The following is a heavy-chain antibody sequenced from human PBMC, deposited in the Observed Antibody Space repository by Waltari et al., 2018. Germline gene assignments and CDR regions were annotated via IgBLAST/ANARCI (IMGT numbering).Heavy chain of an antibody. J-gene: IGHJ4*02. Sequence: QVQLVQSGAEVKKPGASVKVSCKASGYTFTSYARHWVRPAPGQRLEWMGWINAGNGNTKYSQKFQGRVTITRDTSASTAYMELSSLRSEDTAVYYCARVGDSGYDYPFNYWGQGTLVTVSS. V-gene: IGHV1-3*01. CDR1: GYTFTSYA. D-gene: IGHD5-12*01. CDR2: INAGNGNT. CDR3: ARVGDSGYDYPFNY.